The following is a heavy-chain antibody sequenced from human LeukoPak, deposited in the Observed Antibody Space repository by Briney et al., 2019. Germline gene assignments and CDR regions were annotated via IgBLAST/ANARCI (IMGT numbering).Heavy chain of an antibody. J-gene: IGHJ4*02. Sequence: GGSLRLSCAASGFTFSSYAMSWVRQAPGKGLEWVSAISGSGGSTYYADSVKGRFTISRDNSKNTLYLQMNSLRAEDTAVYYCAKVELGHYDSSGSGKDYWGQGTLVTVSS. CDR2: ISGSGGST. CDR3: AKVELGHYDSSGSGKDY. D-gene: IGHD3-22*01. CDR1: GFTFSSYA. V-gene: IGHV3-23*01.